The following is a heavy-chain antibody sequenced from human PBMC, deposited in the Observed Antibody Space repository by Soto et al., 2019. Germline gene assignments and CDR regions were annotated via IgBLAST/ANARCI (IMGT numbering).Heavy chain of an antibody. CDR1: GASIISTNW. CDR2: IHHSGTT. D-gene: IGHD3-16*01. CDR3: ASGENFVWGS. J-gene: IGHJ4*02. V-gene: IGHV4-4*02. Sequence: QVQLHESGPGLVKPSGTLSLTCTISGASIISTNWCTWVRQSPGKGLEWIGQIHHSGTTTYNPSLKSRVTISLDKSKNQFSLNLSSVTAADTAVYYCASGENFVWGSWGQGTLVIVSS.